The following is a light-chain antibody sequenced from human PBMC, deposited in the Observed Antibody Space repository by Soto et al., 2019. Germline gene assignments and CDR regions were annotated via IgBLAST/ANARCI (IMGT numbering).Light chain of an antibody. CDR2: DAS. CDR1: QSVSSH. CDR3: QRYNAYWA. J-gene: IGKJ1*01. Sequence: EIVLTQSPATLSLSPGERGTLSCRASQSVSSHLAWYQQKPGQAPRLLIYDASKRPTGIPARFSGSGSGTDFTLTISSLEPDDFATYYCQRYNAYWAFGPGTKVDIK. V-gene: IGKV3-11*01.